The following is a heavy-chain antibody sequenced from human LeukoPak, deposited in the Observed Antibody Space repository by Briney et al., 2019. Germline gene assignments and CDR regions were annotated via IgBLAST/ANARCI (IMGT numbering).Heavy chain of an antibody. Sequence: GGSLRLSCAASGFTFGDTWMNWVRQVPGQGLEWVANIKQDGSEKFYVASVKGRFTISKDNGKSSLYLQMNSLRAEDTALYYCATSYDMGWLIGYWGQGTLVTVSS. CDR3: ATSYDMGWLIGY. V-gene: IGHV3-7*03. D-gene: IGHD3/OR15-3a*01. J-gene: IGHJ4*02. CDR2: IKQDGSEK. CDR1: GFTFGDTW.